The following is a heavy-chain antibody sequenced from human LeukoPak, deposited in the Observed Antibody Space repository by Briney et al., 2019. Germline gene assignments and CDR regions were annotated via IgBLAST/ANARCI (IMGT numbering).Heavy chain of an antibody. V-gene: IGHV3-23*01. Sequence: PGGSLRLSCAASGFTFSSYAMSWVRQAPGKGLEWASAISGSGGSTYYADSVKGRFTISRDNSKNTLYLQMNSLRAEDTAVYYCAKDLEQLVRGYFDYWGQGTLVTVSS. CDR2: ISGSGGST. J-gene: IGHJ4*02. CDR3: AKDLEQLVRGYFDY. D-gene: IGHD6-6*01. CDR1: GFTFSSYA.